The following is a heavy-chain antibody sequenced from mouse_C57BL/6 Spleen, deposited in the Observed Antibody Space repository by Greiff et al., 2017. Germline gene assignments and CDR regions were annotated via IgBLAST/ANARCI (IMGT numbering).Heavy chain of an antibody. CDR2: INPSNGGT. V-gene: IGHV1-53*01. J-gene: IGHJ2*01. Sequence: VQLQQPGTELVKPGASVKLSCKASGYTFTSYWMHWVKQRPGQGLEWIGNINPSNGGTNYNEKFKSKATLTVDKSSSTAYMQLSSLTSEASAVYYCARSEFFEDYFDYWGQGTTLTVSS. CDR3: ARSEFFEDYFDY. CDR1: GYTFTSYW.